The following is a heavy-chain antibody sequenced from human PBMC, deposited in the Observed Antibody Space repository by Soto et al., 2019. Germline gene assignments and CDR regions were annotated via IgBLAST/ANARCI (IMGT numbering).Heavy chain of an antibody. CDR1: GFTFSSYA. CDR2: ISGSGGST. D-gene: IGHD3-22*01. V-gene: IGHV3-23*01. CDR3: AKSARVLLYYHDSSGYLVY. J-gene: IGHJ4*02. Sequence: GGSLRLSCAASGFTFSSYAMSWVRQAPGKGLEWVSAISGSGGSTYYADSVKGRFTISRDNSKNTLYLQMNSLRAEDTAVYYCAKSARVLLYYHDSSGYLVYWGQGTLVTVSS.